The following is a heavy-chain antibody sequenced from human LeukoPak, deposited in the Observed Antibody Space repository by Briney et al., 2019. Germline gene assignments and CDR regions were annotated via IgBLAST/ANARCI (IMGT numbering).Heavy chain of an antibody. CDR1: GFTVSSNY. Sequence: PGGSLRLSCAASGFTVSSNYMTWVRQAPGKGLEWVSVIYSGGSTYYADSVKGRFTISRDNSKNTLFLQMNSPRAADTAVYYCARNFALDYWGQGTLVTVSS. V-gene: IGHV3-53*01. CDR3: ARNFALDY. J-gene: IGHJ4*02. CDR2: IYSGGST.